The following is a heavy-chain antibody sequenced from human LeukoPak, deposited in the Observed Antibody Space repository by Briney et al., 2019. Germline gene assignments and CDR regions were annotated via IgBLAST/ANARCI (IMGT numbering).Heavy chain of an antibody. CDR2: ISGSGGST. V-gene: IGHV3-23*01. D-gene: IGHD3-10*01. Sequence: GGSLRLSCAASGFTFSSYAMSWVRQAPGKGLEWVSAISGSGGSTYYADSVKGRFTISRDNPKNTLYLQMNSLRAEDTAVYYCAKVPVLLWFGELLLDYWGQGTLVTVSS. CDR1: GFTFSSYA. J-gene: IGHJ4*02. CDR3: AKVPVLLWFGELLLDY.